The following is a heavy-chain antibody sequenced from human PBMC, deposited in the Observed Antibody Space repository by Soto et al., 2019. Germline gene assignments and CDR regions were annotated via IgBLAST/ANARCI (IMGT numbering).Heavy chain of an antibody. Sequence: GASVKVSCKASGGTFSSYAISWVRQAPGQGLEWMGGIIPIFGTANYAQKFQGRVTITADESTSTAYIELSSLRSEDTAVYYCARDPITGTTLSYWGQGTLVTVSS. CDR1: GGTFSSYA. V-gene: IGHV1-69*13. D-gene: IGHD1-7*01. CDR3: ARDPITGTTLSY. J-gene: IGHJ4*02. CDR2: IIPIFGTA.